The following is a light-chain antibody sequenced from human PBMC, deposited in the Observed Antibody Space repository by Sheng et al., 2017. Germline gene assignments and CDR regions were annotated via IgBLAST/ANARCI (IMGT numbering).Light chain of an antibody. CDR2: QDS. J-gene: IGLJ1*01. Sequence: SYELTQPPSVSVSPGQTASITCSGDKLGEKYACWYQQKSGQSPVLVIYQDSKRPSGIPERFSGSNSGNTATLTISGTQAMDEADYYCQAWDSSQGVFGTGTKVTVL. CDR3: QAWDSSQGV. V-gene: IGLV3-1*01. CDR1: KLGEKY.